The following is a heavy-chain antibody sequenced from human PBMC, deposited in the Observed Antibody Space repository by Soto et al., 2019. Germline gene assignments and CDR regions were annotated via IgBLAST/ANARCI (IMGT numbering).Heavy chain of an antibody. CDR3: ARNGSGTYYTVPDY. Sequence: QVQLVQSGAEVKKPGASVKVSCKASGYTFNNYGISWVRQAPGQGLEWMGWISTYHGYANYAQNVQGRVTMTTETSTTTAYMELRSLRSDDTAVYYCARNGSGTYYTVPDYWGQGTLVTVSS. CDR1: GYTFNNYG. D-gene: IGHD3-10*01. V-gene: IGHV1-18*04. CDR2: ISTYHGYA. J-gene: IGHJ4*02.